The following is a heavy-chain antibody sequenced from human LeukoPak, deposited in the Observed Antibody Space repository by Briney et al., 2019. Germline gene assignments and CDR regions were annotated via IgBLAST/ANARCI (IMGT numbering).Heavy chain of an antibody. CDR3: ARDRRDGYPGAFDI. CDR1: GVSISSYY. D-gene: IGHD5-24*01. J-gene: IGHJ3*02. V-gene: IGHV4-59*01. Sequence: PSETLSLTCTVSGVSISSYYWSWVRQPPGKGLEWIGYIYYSGSTNYNPSLKSRVTISVDTSKNQFSLKLSLVTAADTAVYYCARDRRDGYPGAFDIWGQGTMVTVSS. CDR2: IYYSGST.